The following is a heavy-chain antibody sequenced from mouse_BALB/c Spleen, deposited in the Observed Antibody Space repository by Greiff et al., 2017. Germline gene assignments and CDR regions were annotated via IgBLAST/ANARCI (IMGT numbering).Heavy chain of an antibody. V-gene: IGHV14-4*02. D-gene: IGHD2-1*01. Sequence: EVKVVESGAELVRSGASVKLSCTASGFNIKDYYMHWVKQRPEQGLEWIGWIDPENGDTEYAPKFQGKATMTADTSSNTAYLQLSSLTSEDTAVYYCTSYGNFYAMDYWGQGTSVTVSS. J-gene: IGHJ4*01. CDR2: IDPENGDT. CDR3: TSYGNFYAMDY. CDR1: GFNIKDYY.